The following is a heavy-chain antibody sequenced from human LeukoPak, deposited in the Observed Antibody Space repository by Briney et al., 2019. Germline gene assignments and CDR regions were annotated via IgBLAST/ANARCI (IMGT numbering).Heavy chain of an antibody. V-gene: IGHV3-53*04. CDR2: IYSGGST. CDR1: GFTVSSNY. D-gene: IGHD3-10*01. J-gene: IGHJ4*02. Sequence: GGSLRLSCAASGFTVSSNYMSWVRQAPGKGLEWVSVIYSGGSTYYADSVKGRFTISRHNSKNTLYLQMNSLRAEDTAVYYCARVAVLWFGESYYFDYWGQGTLVTVPS. CDR3: ARVAVLWFGESYYFDY.